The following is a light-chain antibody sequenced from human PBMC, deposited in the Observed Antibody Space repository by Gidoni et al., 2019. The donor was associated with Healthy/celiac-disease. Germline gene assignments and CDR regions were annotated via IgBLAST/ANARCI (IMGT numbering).Light chain of an antibody. CDR1: SSDVGSYNL. J-gene: IGLJ2*01. CDR3: CSYAGSSTLV. V-gene: IGLV2-23*01. CDR2: EGS. Sequence: QSARTQPAAGAGSPGQSITSSCTGTSSDVGSYNLVSWYQQHPGKAPKLMIYEGSKRPSGVSNRFSGSKSGNTASLTLSGLQAEDEADYYCCSYAGSSTLVFGGGTKLTVL.